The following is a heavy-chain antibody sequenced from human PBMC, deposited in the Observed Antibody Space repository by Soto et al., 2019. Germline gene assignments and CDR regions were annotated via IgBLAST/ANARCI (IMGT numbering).Heavy chain of an antibody. D-gene: IGHD5-18*01. Sequence: KSSETLSLTCAVYGGSFSGYYWSWIRQPPGKGLEWIGEINHSGSTNYNPSLKSRVTISVDTSKNQFSLKLSSVTAADTAVYYCARKPRGYSYGYFDYWGQGTLVTVSS. V-gene: IGHV4-34*01. J-gene: IGHJ4*02. CDR2: INHSGST. CDR3: ARKPRGYSYGYFDY. CDR1: GGSFSGYY.